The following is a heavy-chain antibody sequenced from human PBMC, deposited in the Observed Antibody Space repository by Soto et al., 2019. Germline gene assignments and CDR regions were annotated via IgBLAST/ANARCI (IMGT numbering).Heavy chain of an antibody. CDR3: AKRSSSSTFDY. CDR1: GLTFSSYA. Sequence: EVPLLESGGGLVQPGESLRLSCAASGLTFSSYAMSWVRRAPGKGLEWVSVISGSDDSTYYADSVKGRFTISRDNSKNTLYLQMNSLRAEDTAVYYCAKRSSSSTFDYWGQGTLVTVSS. V-gene: IGHV3-23*01. CDR2: ISGSDDST. D-gene: IGHD6-6*01. J-gene: IGHJ4*02.